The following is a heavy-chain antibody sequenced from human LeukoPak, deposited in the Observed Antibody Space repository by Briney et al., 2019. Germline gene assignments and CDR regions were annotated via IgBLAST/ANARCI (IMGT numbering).Heavy chain of an antibody. J-gene: IGHJ3*02. V-gene: IGHV3-7*01. CDR1: GFTFFSYW. Sequence: GGSLRLSCAASGFTFFSYWMSWVRQAPGKVLEWVANIKPDGSQTYCVDSVKGRFTISRDNAKNSLYLQMSSLRAEDTAVYYCARGDYYYDGSTYFNDAFDIWGQGTMVTVSS. CDR2: IKPDGSQT. CDR3: ARGDYYYDGSTYFNDAFDI. D-gene: IGHD3-22*01.